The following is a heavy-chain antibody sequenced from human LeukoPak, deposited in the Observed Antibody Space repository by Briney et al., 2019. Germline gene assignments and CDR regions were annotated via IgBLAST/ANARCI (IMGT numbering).Heavy chain of an antibody. D-gene: IGHD2-15*01. Sequence: TPSETLSLTCTVSGGSISSSSYYWGWIRQPPGKGLEWIGSIYYSGSTYYNPSLKSRVTISVDTSKNQFSLKLSSVTAADTAVYYCARRILYYYMDVWGKGTTVTVSS. CDR3: ARRILYYYMDV. CDR1: GGSISSSSYY. J-gene: IGHJ6*03. V-gene: IGHV4-39*07. CDR2: IYYSGST.